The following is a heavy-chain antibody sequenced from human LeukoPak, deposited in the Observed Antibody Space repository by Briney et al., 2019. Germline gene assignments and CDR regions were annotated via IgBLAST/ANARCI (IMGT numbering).Heavy chain of an antibody. CDR3: ARLGARGADY. V-gene: IGHV4-39*01. CDR2: IYYSGST. J-gene: IGHJ4*02. CDR1: GGSISSSSYY. Sequence: SSETLSLTCTVSGGSISSSSYYWGWIRQPPGKGLEWIGSIYYSGSTYYNPSLKSRVTISVDTSKNQFSLKLSSVTAADTAVYYCARLGARGADYWGQGTLVTVSS. D-gene: IGHD3-10*01.